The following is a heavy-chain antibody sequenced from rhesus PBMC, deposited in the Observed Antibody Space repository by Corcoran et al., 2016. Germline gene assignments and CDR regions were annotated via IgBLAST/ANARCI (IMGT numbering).Heavy chain of an antibody. Sequence: QVQLQESGPGLVKSSETLSLTCAVSGSSITSGYAWSWLRQSPGKGLEWIGYLDSNGNIRNQNPALKKRFTSSRDTSKNQFSLNLNSVTAADTAMYFWARDNMGSLDYWGQGVLVTISS. J-gene: IGHJ4*01. CDR2: LDSNGNIR. D-gene: IGHD2-15*01. V-gene: IGHV4-127*01. CDR3: ARDNMGSLDY. CDR1: GSSITSGYA.